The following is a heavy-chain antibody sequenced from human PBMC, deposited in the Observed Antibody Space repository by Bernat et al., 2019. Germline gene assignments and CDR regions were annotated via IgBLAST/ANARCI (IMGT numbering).Heavy chain of an antibody. CDR2: IRSKANSYAT. Sequence: EVQLVESGGGLVQPGGSLILSCAASGFTFSGSAMHWVRQASGKGLEWVGRIRSKANSYATAYAASVKGRFTISRDDSKNTAYLQMNSLKTEDTAVYYCTRPSWGGYGDWGQGTLVTVSS. CDR1: GFTFSGSA. D-gene: IGHD3-3*01. J-gene: IGHJ4*02. V-gene: IGHV3-73*01. CDR3: TRPSWGGYGD.